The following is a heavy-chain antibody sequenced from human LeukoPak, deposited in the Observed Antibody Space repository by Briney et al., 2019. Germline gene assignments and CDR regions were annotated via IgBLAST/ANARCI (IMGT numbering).Heavy chain of an antibody. CDR3: ARGLLWFGEYMRFDP. CDR1: GFTFSSHG. CDR2: IWYDGSSK. J-gene: IGHJ5*02. V-gene: IGHV3-33*01. D-gene: IGHD3-10*01. Sequence: GGSLILSCAASGFTFSSHGMHWVRQAPGKGLEWVAVIWYDGSSKFYADSVKGRFTISRDNSKSTLYLQMNSLRAEDTAVYYCARGLLWFGEYMRFDPWGQGTLVTVSS.